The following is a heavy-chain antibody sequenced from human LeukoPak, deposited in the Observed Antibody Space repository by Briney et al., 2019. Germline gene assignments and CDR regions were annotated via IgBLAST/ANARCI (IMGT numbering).Heavy chain of an antibody. D-gene: IGHD6-13*01. Sequence: PGGSLRLSCAASGFTFSSYGMHWVRQAPGKGLEWVAVIWYGGSNKYYADSVKGRFTISRDNSKNTLYLQMNSLRAEDTAVYYCAKDGGNIAQQLVPWGQGTLVTISS. J-gene: IGHJ4*02. V-gene: IGHV3-30*02. CDR3: AKDGGNIAQQLVP. CDR1: GFTFSSYG. CDR2: IWYGGSNK.